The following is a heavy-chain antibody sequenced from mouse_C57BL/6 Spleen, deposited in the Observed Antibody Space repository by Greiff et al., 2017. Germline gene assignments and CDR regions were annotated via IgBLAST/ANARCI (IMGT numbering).Heavy chain of an antibody. Sequence: EVKLMESGEGLVKPGGSLKLSCAASGFTFSSYAMSWVRQTPEKRLEWVAYISSGGDYIYYAETVKGRFTISRDNARNTLYLQMRSLKSEDTAMYYCTRDDDYGFDYWGQGTTLTVSS. CDR3: TRDDDYGFDY. V-gene: IGHV5-9-1*02. CDR1: GFTFSSYA. CDR2: ISSGGDYI. J-gene: IGHJ2*01. D-gene: IGHD2-4*01.